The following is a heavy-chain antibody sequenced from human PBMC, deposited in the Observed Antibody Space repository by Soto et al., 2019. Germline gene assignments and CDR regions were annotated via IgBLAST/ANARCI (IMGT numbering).Heavy chain of an antibody. CDR1: GGSISSGDYY. D-gene: IGHD1-26*01. Sequence: PSETMSLTCTVSGGSISSGDYYWSWIRQPPGKGLEWIGYIYYSGSTYYNPSLKSRVTISVDTSKNQFSLKLSSVTAADTAVYYCARLARWEPKLLDYWGQGTLVTVSS. CDR2: IYYSGST. CDR3: ARLARWEPKLLDY. V-gene: IGHV4-30-4*01. J-gene: IGHJ4*02.